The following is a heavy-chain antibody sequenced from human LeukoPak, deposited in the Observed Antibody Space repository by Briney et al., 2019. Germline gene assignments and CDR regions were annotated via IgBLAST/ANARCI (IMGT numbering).Heavy chain of an antibody. CDR2: ISYDGTQK. CDR1: GFTFRSYA. D-gene: IGHD5-12*01. Sequence: GGSLRLSCAASGFTFRSYAMHWVRQAPGKGLEWVAVISYDGTQKYYADSVTGRFTISRDSSKTTLYLQMNSLRAEDTAFYYCARGPPSPILNYDSEWGFNYWGQGTLVTVSS. J-gene: IGHJ4*02. CDR3: ARGPPSPILNYDSEWGFNY. V-gene: IGHV3-30-3*01.